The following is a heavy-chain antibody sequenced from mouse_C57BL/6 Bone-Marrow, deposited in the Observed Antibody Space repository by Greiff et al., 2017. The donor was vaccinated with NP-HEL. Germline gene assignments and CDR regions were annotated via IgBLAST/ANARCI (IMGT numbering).Heavy chain of an antibody. Sequence: EVNLVESGGGLVQPGGSLKLSCAASGFTFSDYGMAWVRQAPRQGPEWVAFISHLAYSIYYADTVTGRFTISRENAKNTLYLEMSSLRSEDTAMYYCARPLYYYGSSYAMGDWGKGTSVTVAS. CDR3: ARPLYYYGSSYAMGD. CDR2: ISHLAYSI. CDR1: GFTFSDYG. V-gene: IGHV5-15*01. D-gene: IGHD1-1*01. J-gene: IGHJ4*01.